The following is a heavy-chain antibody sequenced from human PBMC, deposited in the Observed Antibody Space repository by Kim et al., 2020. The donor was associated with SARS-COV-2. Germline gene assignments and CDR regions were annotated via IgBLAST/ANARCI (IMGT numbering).Heavy chain of an antibody. V-gene: IGHV4-31*03. CDR2: IYYSGST. CDR3: ARGDSTGYYWFDP. D-gene: IGHD3-22*01. CDR1: GGSISRGGDY. J-gene: IGHJ5*02. Sequence: SETLSLTCTVSGGSISRGGDYWSWIRQHPGKALEWIGYIYYSGSTYYNPSLKSRVTISVDTSKNQFSLKLSSVTAADTAVYYCARGDSTGYYWFDPWGQGTLVTVSS.